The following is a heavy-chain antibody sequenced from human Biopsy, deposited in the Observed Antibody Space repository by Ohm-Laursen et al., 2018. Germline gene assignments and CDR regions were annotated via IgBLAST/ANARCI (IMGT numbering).Heavy chain of an antibody. V-gene: IGHV4-39*01. D-gene: IGHD2/OR15-2a*01. CDR2: IFYSGTT. J-gene: IGHJ4*02. Sequence: SETLSLTCSVSGDSIATFNYYWGWVRQPPGKGLEWLATIFYSGTTYFSRTLESRLTISQDTSSDQFSLRLKYVTAADTGVYYCARIYFYSLGSSDYFFDSWGQGTLVTVSS. CDR1: GDSIATFNYY. CDR3: ARIYFYSLGSSDYFFDS.